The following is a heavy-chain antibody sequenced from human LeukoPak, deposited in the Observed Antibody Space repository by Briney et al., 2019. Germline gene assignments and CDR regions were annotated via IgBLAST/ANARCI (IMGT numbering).Heavy chain of an antibody. CDR1: GFTFSSYG. D-gene: IGHD3-3*01. CDR3: ARVHGPYYDFWSGQFLPFDP. J-gene: IGHJ5*02. Sequence: QTGGSLRLSCAASGFTFSSYGMHWVRQAPGKGLEWVAVISYDGSNKYYADSVKGRFTISRDNSKNTLYLQMNSLRAEDTAVYYCARVHGPYYDFWSGQFLPFDPWGQGTLVTVSS. CDR2: ISYDGSNK. V-gene: IGHV3-30*03.